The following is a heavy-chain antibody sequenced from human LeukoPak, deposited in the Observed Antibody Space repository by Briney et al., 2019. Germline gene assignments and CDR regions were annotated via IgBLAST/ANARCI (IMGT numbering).Heavy chain of an antibody. V-gene: IGHV3-23*01. CDR1: GFTFSNSA. J-gene: IGHJ4*01. D-gene: IGHD6-19*01. Sequence: EGFLRLSCAASGFTFSNSAMSWVRQAPGKGLEWVSTLSGSGITTYYADSVKGRFTISRDNSKNTLYLQMNSLRAEDTAVYYCAKGIYSSGWSYFDYWGHGTLVTVSS. CDR2: LSGSGITT. CDR3: AKGIYSSGWSYFDY.